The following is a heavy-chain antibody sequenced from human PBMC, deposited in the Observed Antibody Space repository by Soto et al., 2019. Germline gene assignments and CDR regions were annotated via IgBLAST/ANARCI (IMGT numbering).Heavy chain of an antibody. CDR2: IVPLYGTA. V-gene: IGHV1-69*05. J-gene: IGHJ4*02. CDR1: GGAFDTYA. Sequence: QVRLAQSGAEVKKPGSSVRLSCKISGGAFDTYAFSWVRPAPGQGLEWVGGIVPLYGTANYAQKLEGRVTITSDDSTSTTYMELRSLKFDDSAVYYCARDRDFYENQSQGYFDLWGPGTLVTVSA. CDR3: ARDRDFYENQSQGYFDL. D-gene: IGHD3-3*01.